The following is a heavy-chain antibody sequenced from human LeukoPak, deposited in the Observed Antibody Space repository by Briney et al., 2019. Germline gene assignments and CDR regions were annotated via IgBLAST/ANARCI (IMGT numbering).Heavy chain of an antibody. Sequence: ASVKVSCKASGYTFNSYGISWVRQAPGQGLEWMGWISGYNGNTKYAQKLQGRVTMTTDTSTSTAYMELRSLRSDDTAVYYCARDGAVAGAFDYWGQGTLVTVSS. D-gene: IGHD6-19*01. CDR3: ARDGAVAGAFDY. CDR1: GYTFNSYG. V-gene: IGHV1-18*01. J-gene: IGHJ4*02. CDR2: ISGYNGNT.